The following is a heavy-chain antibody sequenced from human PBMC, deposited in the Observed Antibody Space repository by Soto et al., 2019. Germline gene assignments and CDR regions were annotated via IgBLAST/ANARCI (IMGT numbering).Heavy chain of an antibody. V-gene: IGHV1-3*01. J-gene: IGHJ3*02. CDR3: ARDCTYCGGDTGREAFDI. CDR2: MNAGNGNT. D-gene: IGHD2-21*01. CDR1: GYTFNIYA. Sequence: QVRLEQSGADVKTPGASVKVSCQASGYTFNIYAIHWVRQAPGLRPEWMGWMNAGNGNTENLTKCHSRVTMAWDRYARAAYMELVVLTSEDLAVYYCARDCTYCGGDTGREAFDIWGQGTMVTGS.